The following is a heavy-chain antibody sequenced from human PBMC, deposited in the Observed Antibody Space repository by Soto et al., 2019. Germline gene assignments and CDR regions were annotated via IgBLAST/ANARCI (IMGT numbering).Heavy chain of an antibody. V-gene: IGHV3-23*05. CDR1: GFSFSNYA. CDR2: IEISGRAT. J-gene: IGHJ4*02. D-gene: IGHD3-16*01. Sequence: EVQLLESGGGLVQPGGSLRLSCIASGFSFSNYAMIWVRQAPGKGPEWVSSIEISGRATYYADAVKGRFTISRDDSKNAVYLQMNSLRGEETAVYFGAKGDGGYFDHWGQGSLVTVSS. CDR3: AKGDGGYFDH.